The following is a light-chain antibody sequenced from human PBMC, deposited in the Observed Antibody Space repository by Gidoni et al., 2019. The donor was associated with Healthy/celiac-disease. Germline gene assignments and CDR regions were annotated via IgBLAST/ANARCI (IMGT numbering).Light chain of an antibody. CDR1: QSISSY. J-gene: IGKJ4*01. Sequence: DLQITQSPSSLSASVGDRVTITCRASQSISSYLNWYQQKPGKAPKLLIYAASSLQSGVPSRFSGSGSGTDFTLTISSLQPEDFATYYCQQSYSTPQITFGGGTKVEIK. V-gene: IGKV1-39*01. CDR2: AAS. CDR3: QQSYSTPQIT.